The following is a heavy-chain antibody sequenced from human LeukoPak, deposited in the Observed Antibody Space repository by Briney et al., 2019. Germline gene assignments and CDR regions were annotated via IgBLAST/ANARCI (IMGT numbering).Heavy chain of an antibody. CDR2: INPSGGST. J-gene: IGHJ5*02. V-gene: IGHV1-46*01. D-gene: IGHD3-22*01. Sequence: ASVKVSCKASGYTFTSYYMHWVRQAPGQGLEWMGIINPSGGSTSYAQKFQGRVTMTRDMSTSTVYVELSSLRSEDTAVYYCAREYYYDSSGYFVGKNWFDPWGQGTLVTVSS. CDR3: AREYYYDSSGYFVGKNWFDP. CDR1: GYTFTSYY.